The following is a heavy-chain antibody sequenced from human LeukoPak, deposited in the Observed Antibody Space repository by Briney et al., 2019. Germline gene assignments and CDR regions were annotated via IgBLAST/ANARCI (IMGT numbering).Heavy chain of an antibody. D-gene: IGHD1-14*01. CDR2: INTNTGNP. CDR1: GYTFTGYY. Sequence: ASVKVSCKASGYTFTGYYMHWVRQAPGQGLGWMGWINTNTGNPTYAQGFTGRFVFSLDTSVSTAYLQISSLKTEDTAVYYCARDRTLFDYWGQGTLVTVSS. J-gene: IGHJ4*02. V-gene: IGHV7-4-1*02. CDR3: ARDRTLFDY.